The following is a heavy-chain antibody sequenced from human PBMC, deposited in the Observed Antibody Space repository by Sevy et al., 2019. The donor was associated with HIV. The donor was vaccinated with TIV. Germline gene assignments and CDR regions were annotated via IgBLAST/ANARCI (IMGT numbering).Heavy chain of an antibody. J-gene: IGHJ4*02. CDR2: ISSSSNYI. CDR3: ARETLSGYNL. V-gene: IGHV3-21*01. D-gene: IGHD5-12*01. Sequence: GGSLRLSCAASGFTFSTYSMNWVRQAPGKGLEWVSSISSSSNYIYYADSLKGRFTISRDNAKNSLYLQMNSLRADDTAVYYCARETLSGYNLWGQGTLVTVSS. CDR1: GFTFSTYS.